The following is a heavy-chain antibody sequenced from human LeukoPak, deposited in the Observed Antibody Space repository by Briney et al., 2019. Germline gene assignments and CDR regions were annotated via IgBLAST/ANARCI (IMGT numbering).Heavy chain of an antibody. CDR1: GFTFSDYY. CDR3: ARDPDYGESYYYYGMDV. V-gene: IGHV3-11*01. D-gene: IGHD4-17*01. CDR2: ISSSGSTI. Sequence: GGSLRLSCAASGFTFSDYYMSWIRQAPGKGLEWVSYISSSGSTIYYADSVKGRFTISRDNAKNSLYLQVNSLRAEDTAVYYCARDPDYGESYYYYGMDVWGQGTTVTVSS. J-gene: IGHJ6*02.